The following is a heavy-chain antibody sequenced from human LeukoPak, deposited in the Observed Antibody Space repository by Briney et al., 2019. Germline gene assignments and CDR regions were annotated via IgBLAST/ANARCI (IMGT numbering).Heavy chain of an antibody. D-gene: IGHD3-16*01. J-gene: IGHJ4*02. CDR3: AGSPLMNFDY. Sequence: SETLSLTCAVYGGFFSGYYWSWIRQPPGKGLEWIGEINHSGSTNYNPSLKSRVTISVDTSKNQFSLKLSSVTAADTAVYYCAGSPLMNFDYWGQGTLVTVSS. V-gene: IGHV4-34*01. CDR1: GGFFSGYY. CDR2: INHSGST.